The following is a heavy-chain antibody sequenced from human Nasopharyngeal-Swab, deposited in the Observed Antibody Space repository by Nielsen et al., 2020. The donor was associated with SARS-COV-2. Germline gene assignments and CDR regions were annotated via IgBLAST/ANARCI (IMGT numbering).Heavy chain of an antibody. Sequence: GGSLRLSCAASGFTFSSYWMNWVRQAPGKGLVWVSRINSDGSSTRDADSVKGRFTISRDNAKNTLYLQMNSLRAEDTAVYYCAIPGSSGSYDAFDIWGQGTMVTVSS. V-gene: IGHV3-74*01. CDR3: AIPGSSGSYDAFDI. CDR1: GFTFSSYW. J-gene: IGHJ3*02. D-gene: IGHD6-19*01. CDR2: INSDGSST.